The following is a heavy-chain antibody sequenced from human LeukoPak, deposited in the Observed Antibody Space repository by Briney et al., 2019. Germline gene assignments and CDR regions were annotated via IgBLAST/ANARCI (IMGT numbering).Heavy chain of an antibody. CDR2: ISSSSIYI. V-gene: IGHV3-21*01. CDR3: ARGGENYGYWFDC. J-gene: IGHJ4*02. CDR1: GFSISSHS. Sequence: GGSLRLSCAASGFSISSHSMSWVRQAPGKGLEWVSSISSSSIYIYYADSVKGRFTISRDNAKNSLFLQMNSLRAEDTAVYYCARGGENYGYWFDCWGQGTLVTVSS. D-gene: IGHD5-18*01.